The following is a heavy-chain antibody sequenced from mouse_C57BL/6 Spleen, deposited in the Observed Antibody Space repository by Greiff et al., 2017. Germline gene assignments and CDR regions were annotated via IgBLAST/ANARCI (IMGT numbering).Heavy chain of an antibody. CDR2: INPSNGGT. CDR3: ARGRVITTVVGGYFDY. D-gene: IGHD1-1*01. V-gene: IGHV1-53*01. Sequence: QVQLQQPGTELVKPGASVKLSCKASGYTFTSYWMHWVKQRPGPGLEWIGNINPSNGGTNYNEKFKSKATLTVDKSSSTAYMQISSLTSEDSSVYYCARGRVITTVVGGYFDYWGQGTTLTVSS. CDR1: GYTFTSYW. J-gene: IGHJ2*01.